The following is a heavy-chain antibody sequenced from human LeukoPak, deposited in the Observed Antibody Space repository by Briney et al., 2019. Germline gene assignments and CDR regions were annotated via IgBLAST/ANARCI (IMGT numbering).Heavy chain of an antibody. V-gene: IGHV3-15*01. CDR1: GFTVSSNY. CDR3: TTSIAVAGTEIDY. CDR2: IKSKTDGGTT. J-gene: IGHJ4*02. Sequence: GGSLRLSCAASGFTVSSNYMSWVRQAPGKGLEWVGRIKSKTDGGTTDYAAPVKGRFTISRDDSKNTLYLQMNSLKTEDTAVYYCTTSIAVAGTEIDYWGQGTLVTVSS. D-gene: IGHD6-19*01.